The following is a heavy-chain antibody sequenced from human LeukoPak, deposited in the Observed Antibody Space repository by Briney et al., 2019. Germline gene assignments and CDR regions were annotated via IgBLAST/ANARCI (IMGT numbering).Heavy chain of an antibody. CDR3: AKDQRWFGELSPPFDY. V-gene: IGHV3-23*01. CDR1: GFTFSSYA. Sequence: PGGSLRLSCAASGFTFSSYAMSWVRQAPGKGLEWVSAISGSGGSTYYADSVKGRFTISRDNSKNTLYLQMNSLRAEDTAVYYCAKDQRWFGELSPPFDYWGQGTLVTVSS. CDR2: ISGSGGST. J-gene: IGHJ4*02. D-gene: IGHD3-10*01.